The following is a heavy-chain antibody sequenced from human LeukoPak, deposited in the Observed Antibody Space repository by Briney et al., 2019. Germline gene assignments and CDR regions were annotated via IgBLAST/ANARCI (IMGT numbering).Heavy chain of an antibody. CDR2: IYYSGST. CDR3: ARHFPSRIAVAPEPQDY. D-gene: IGHD6-19*01. CDR1: GGSISSDY. J-gene: IGHJ4*02. V-gene: IGHV4-59*08. Sequence: SETLSLTCTVSGGSISSDYWSWIRQPPGKGLEWIGYIYYSGSTNYNPSLKSRVTISVDTSKNQFSLKLSSVTAADTAVYYCARHFPSRIAVAPEPQDYWGQGTLVTVSS.